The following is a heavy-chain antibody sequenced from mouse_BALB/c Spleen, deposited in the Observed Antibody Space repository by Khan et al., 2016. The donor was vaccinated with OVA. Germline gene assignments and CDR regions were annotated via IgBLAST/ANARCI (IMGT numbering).Heavy chain of an antibody. V-gene: IGHV3-2*02. J-gene: IGHJ2*01. CDR1: GYSITSGYG. CDR2: ISYNGSN. D-gene: IGHD2-14*01. CDR3: ARTSRLKY. Sequence: EVQLQESGPGLVKPSQSLSLTCTVTGYSITSGYGWNWIRQFPGNNLEWMGYISYNGSNNYNPTLKSRITITRDTSKNQCFLQLNSVTTEDTATYYCARTSRLKYWGQGTTLTVSS.